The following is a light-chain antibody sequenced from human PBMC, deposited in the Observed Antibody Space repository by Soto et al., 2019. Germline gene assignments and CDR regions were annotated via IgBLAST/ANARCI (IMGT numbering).Light chain of an antibody. CDR1: QSISSW. CDR2: DAS. CDR3: QQYNSYSWT. V-gene: IGKV1-5*01. Sequence: DIQMTQSPSTLSASVRDRVTITCRASQSISSWLAWYQQKPGKAPKLLIYDASSLESGVPSRFSGSGYGTEFNLTISSLQTDDFATYYCQQYNSYSWTFGQGTKVDIK. J-gene: IGKJ1*01.